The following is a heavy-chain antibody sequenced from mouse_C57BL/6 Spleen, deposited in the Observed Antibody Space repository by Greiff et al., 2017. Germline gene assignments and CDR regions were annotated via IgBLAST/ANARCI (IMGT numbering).Heavy chain of an antibody. D-gene: IGHD2-4*01. V-gene: IGHV1-72*01. CDR1: GYTFTSYW. Sequence: SCKASGYTFTSYWMHWVKQRPGRGLEWIGRIDPNSGGTKYNEKFKSKATLTVDKPSSTAYMQLSSLTSEDSAVYYCASGGHYDYDEGFAYWGQGTLVTVSA. CDR2: IDPNSGGT. J-gene: IGHJ3*01. CDR3: ASGGHYDYDEGFAY.